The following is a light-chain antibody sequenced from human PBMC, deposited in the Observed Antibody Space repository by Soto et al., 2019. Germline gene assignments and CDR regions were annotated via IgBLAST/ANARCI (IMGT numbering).Light chain of an antibody. CDR3: QQYGDSPWT. Sequence: IVLTQSPGSLSVSPGERATLSCGASQSVSNNYLAWYQQKPGQAPRLLIYGASSRATGIPDRFSGSGSETDFTLIISRLEPEDFAVYYCQQYGDSPWTFGQGTKVDIK. V-gene: IGKV3-20*01. J-gene: IGKJ1*01. CDR1: QSVSNNY. CDR2: GAS.